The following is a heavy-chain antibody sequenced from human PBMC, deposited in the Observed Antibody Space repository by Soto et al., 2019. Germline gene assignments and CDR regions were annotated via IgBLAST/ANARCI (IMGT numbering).Heavy chain of an antibody. D-gene: IGHD6-19*01. CDR1: GFTFSYYS. Sequence: EVQLVESGGGLVKPGESLRVSCAASGFTFSYYSLHWVRQAPGKWLEWVSSISGSSTYIYYADRVKGRFTISRDNAKNSLYLRMVSLRAEDTAVYYCARGDGTGLYNSGWSPRYWGQGTLVTVSS. J-gene: IGHJ4*02. CDR2: ISGSSTYI. CDR3: ARGDGTGLYNSGWSPRY. V-gene: IGHV3-21*04.